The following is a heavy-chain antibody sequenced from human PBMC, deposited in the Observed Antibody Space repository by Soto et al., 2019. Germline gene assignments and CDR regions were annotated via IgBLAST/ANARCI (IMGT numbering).Heavy chain of an antibody. V-gene: IGHV1-18*01. CDR3: ARWDYDSSGYYYVLLDY. CDR1: GYTFTSYG. D-gene: IGHD3-22*01. Sequence: QVQLVQSGAEVKKPGASVKVSCKASGYTFTSYGISWVRQAPGQGLEWMGWISAYNGNTNYAQKLQGRVTMTTDTATSTAYMEMRSLRSDHTALYYCARWDYDSSGYYYVLLDYRGQGTLVTVSS. CDR2: ISAYNGNT. J-gene: IGHJ4*02.